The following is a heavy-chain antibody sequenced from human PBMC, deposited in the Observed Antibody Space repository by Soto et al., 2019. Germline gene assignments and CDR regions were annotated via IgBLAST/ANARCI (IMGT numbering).Heavy chain of an antibody. CDR1: GFTFSSYA. V-gene: IGHV3-30*18. J-gene: IGHJ3*02. CDR3: AKSQDIVLMGPPDAFDI. Sequence: QVQLVESGGGVVQPGRSLRLSCAASGFTFSSYAMHWVRQAPGKGLEWVAVISYDGSNKYYADSVKGRFTISRDNSKNTLYLQMNSLRAEDTAVYYCAKSQDIVLMGPPDAFDIWGQGTMVTVSS. D-gene: IGHD2-8*01. CDR2: ISYDGSNK.